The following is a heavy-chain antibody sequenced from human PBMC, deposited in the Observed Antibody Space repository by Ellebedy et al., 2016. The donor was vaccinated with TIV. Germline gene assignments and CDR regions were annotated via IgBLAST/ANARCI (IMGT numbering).Heavy chain of an antibody. CDR1: GFTFSYYY. J-gene: IGHJ4*02. D-gene: IGHD1-26*01. CDR3: ARDRGGSYSPVDY. CDR2: ISSSGSTI. Sequence: GESLKISCAASGFTFSYYYMSWIRQAPGKGLEWVSYISSSGSTIYYADSVKGRFTISRDNAKNSLYLQMNSLRAEDTAVYYCARDRGGSYSPVDYWGQGTLVTVSS. V-gene: IGHV3-11*01.